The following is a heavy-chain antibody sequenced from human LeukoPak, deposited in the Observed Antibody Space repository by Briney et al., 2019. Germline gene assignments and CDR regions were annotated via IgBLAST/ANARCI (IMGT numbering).Heavy chain of an antibody. D-gene: IGHD5-24*01. J-gene: IGHJ4*02. CDR2: INPNSGGT. Sequence: ASVKVSCKASGYTFIAYYIHWVRQAPGQGLEWMGWINPNSGGTNYAQKFQGWVTMTRDTSISTAYMELSRLRSDDTAVYYCARGPPPHLATTPDFDYWGQGTLVTVSS. CDR3: ARGPPPHLATTPDFDY. CDR1: GYTFIAYY. V-gene: IGHV1-2*04.